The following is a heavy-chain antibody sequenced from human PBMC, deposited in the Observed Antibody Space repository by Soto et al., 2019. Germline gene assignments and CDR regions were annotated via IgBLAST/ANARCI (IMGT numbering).Heavy chain of an antibody. V-gene: IGHV3-74*01. Sequence: GGSLRLSCAAAGFTFSSDWMHWVRQAPGKGLVWVSRINTDVSGTTYADSVKGRFTICRDNAKNMVYLQMNSLRAEDTAVYYCARDRQRTEHYFDYWGLENVVTVSS. J-gene: IGHJ4*02. CDR2: INTDVSGT. D-gene: IGHD1-26*01. CDR1: GFTFSSDW. CDR3: ARDRQRTEHYFDY.